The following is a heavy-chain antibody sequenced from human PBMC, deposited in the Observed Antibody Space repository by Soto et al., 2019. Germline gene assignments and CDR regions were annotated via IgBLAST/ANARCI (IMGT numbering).Heavy chain of an antibody. CDR3: ARLTAIRGFVNWFDP. CDR2: IYHTGTT. CDR1: GDSISSYY. J-gene: IGHJ5*02. V-gene: IGHV4-59*01. Sequence: SETLSLTCTVSGDSISSYYWSWIRQPPGRGLEWIAYIYHTGTTNYNPALKSRVTILLDTSKNQFSLRVSSVTAADTAVYYCARLTAIRGFVNWFDPWGQGTLVTVSS. D-gene: IGHD3-10*01.